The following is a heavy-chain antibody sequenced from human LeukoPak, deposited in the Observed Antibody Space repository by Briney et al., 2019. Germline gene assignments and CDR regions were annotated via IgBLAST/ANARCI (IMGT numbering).Heavy chain of an antibody. D-gene: IGHD2-2*01. CDR3: ARANIVVVPAENWFDP. CDR2: IYYSGST. V-gene: IGHV4-59*01. CDR1: GGSISSYY. J-gene: IGHJ5*02. Sequence: TSETLSLTCTVSGGSISSYYWSWIRQPPGKGLEWIGYIYYSGSTNYNPSLKSRVTISVDTSKNQFSLKLSSVTAADTAVYYCARANIVVVPAENWFDPWGQGTLVTVSS.